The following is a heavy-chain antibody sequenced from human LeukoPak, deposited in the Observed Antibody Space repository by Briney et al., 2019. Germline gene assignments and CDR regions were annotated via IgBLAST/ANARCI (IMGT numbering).Heavy chain of an antibody. CDR1: GGSISSYY. Sequence: PSETLSLTCTVPGGSISSYYWSWIRQPPGKGLEWIGYIYYSGSTNYNPSLKSRVTISVDTSKNQFSLKLSSVTAADTAVYYCARGRSSSSSGYYYYYMDVWGKGTTVTVSS. D-gene: IGHD6-6*01. CDR2: IYYSGST. J-gene: IGHJ6*03. CDR3: ARGRSSSSSGYYYYYMDV. V-gene: IGHV4-59*01.